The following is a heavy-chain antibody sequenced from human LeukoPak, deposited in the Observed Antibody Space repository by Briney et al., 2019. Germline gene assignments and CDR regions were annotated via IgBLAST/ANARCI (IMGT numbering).Heavy chain of an antibody. CDR2: INHSGST. CDR1: GGSFSASY. CDR3: ATSALGLYYYDSRGQSRGSGAYDI. V-gene: IGHV4-34*01. J-gene: IGHJ3*02. D-gene: IGHD3-9*01. Sequence: SETLSLTCAVYGGSFSASYWSWIRQPPGKGLEWIGEINHSGSTNYNPSLKSRVTISVDTSKNHFSLKLSSVTAADTAVYYCATSALGLYYYDSRGQSRGSGAYDIWGQGTRVAVSS.